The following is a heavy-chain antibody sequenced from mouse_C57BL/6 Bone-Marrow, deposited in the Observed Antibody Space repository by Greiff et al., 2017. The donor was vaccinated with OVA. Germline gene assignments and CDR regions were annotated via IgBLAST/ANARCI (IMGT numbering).Heavy chain of an antibody. V-gene: IGHV1-61*01. CDR2: IYPSDSET. Sequence: QVQLQQPGAELVRPGSSVKLSCKASGYTFTSYWMDWVKQRPGQGLEWIGNIYPSDSETHYNQKFKDKATLTVDKSSSTAYMQLSSLTSEDSAVYYCARGGMGVRRRYFDVWGTGTTVTVSS. D-gene: IGHD2-14*01. J-gene: IGHJ1*03. CDR1: GYTFTSYW. CDR3: ARGGMGVRRRYFDV.